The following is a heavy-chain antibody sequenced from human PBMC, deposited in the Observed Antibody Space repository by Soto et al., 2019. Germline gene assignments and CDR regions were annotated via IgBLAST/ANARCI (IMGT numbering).Heavy chain of an antibody. D-gene: IGHD3-22*01. Sequence: PAWSLTLPYTAAGLNFEKYAMRWVRQAPGKGLEWVSMTSFDGRETYSSDSVMGRFTSSRDKSRNIVYLQMTSLTVDDTAVYFCARDEGVGHDSRGYLDYWGQGSRVTVSS. CDR2: TSFDGRET. CDR1: GLNFEKYA. V-gene: IGHV3-30*04. J-gene: IGHJ4*02. CDR3: ARDEGVGHDSRGYLDY.